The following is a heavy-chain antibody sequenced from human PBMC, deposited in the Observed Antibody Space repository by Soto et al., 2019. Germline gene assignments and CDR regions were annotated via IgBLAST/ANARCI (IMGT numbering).Heavy chain of an antibody. J-gene: IGHJ6*02. Sequence: QVQVVESGGGVVQPGRSLRLSCAASGFTFKNFAFHWVRQAPGKGLEWVSIIWIDGSNKNYAESVKGRFTISRDDSKNTVHLKMNSLRAEDTAVYYCARGVYFDYTGHLYGMEVWGQGTTVTVSS. V-gene: IGHV3-33*01. CDR3: ARGVYFDYTGHLYGMEV. CDR1: GFTFKNFA. CDR2: IWIDGSNK. D-gene: IGHD3-16*01.